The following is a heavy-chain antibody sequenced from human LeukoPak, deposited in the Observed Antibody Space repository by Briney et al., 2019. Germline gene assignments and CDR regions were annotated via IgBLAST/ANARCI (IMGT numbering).Heavy chain of an antibody. CDR2: IKQDGSEK. CDR1: AFTFSSYW. V-gene: IGHV3-7*01. CDR3: ARAGVRWPDAFDI. Sequence: GRSLRLSCAASAFTFSSYWISCGRQAPGNGLEWGANIKQDGSEKYYVDSVKGRFTISRDNAKNSLYLQMNSLRAEDTAVYYCARAGVRWPDAFDIWGQGTMVTVSS. D-gene: IGHD4-23*01. J-gene: IGHJ3*02.